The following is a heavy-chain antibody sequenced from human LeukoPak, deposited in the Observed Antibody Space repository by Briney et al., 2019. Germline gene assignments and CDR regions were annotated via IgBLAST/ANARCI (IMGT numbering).Heavy chain of an antibody. V-gene: IGHV3-53*01. CDR1: GFTVRNNY. Sequence: PGGSLRLSCAASGFTVRNNYMSWVRQAPGKGLEWVSLIYSGGSTYYADSLKGRFTISRDNSKNTLYLEMSSLRAEDTAIYYCAKDRVGAILYFDYWGQGSLVTVSS. CDR2: IYSGGST. D-gene: IGHD1-26*01. J-gene: IGHJ4*02. CDR3: AKDRVGAILYFDY.